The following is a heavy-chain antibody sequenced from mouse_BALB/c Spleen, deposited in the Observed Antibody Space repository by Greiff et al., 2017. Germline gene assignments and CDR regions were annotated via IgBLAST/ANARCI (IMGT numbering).Heavy chain of an antibody. D-gene: IGHD2-4*01. V-gene: IGHV3-2*02. CDR3: ARLTMITTGYFDY. Sequence: QSGPGLVKPSQSLSLTCTVTGYSITSDYAWNWIRQFPGNKLEWMGYISYSGSTSYNPSLKSRISITRDTSKNQFFLQLNSVTTEDTATYYCARLTMITTGYFDYWGQGTTLTVSS. CDR2: ISYSGST. J-gene: IGHJ2*01. CDR1: GYSITSDYA.